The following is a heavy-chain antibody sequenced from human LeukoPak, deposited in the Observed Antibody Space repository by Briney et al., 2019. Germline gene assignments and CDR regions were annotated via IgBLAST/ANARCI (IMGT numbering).Heavy chain of an antibody. V-gene: IGHV1-24*01. CDR2: FDPEDGET. J-gene: IGHJ3*02. Sequence: ASVKVSCKVSAYILTELSMHWVRQAPGKGLEWMGGFDPEDGETLYAQKLQGRVTMTEDASTDTAYMELSSLSSEDTAMYYCVNEHSGWHAFDIWGQGTMVTVSS. D-gene: IGHD6-19*01. CDR3: VNEHSGWHAFDI. CDR1: AYILTELS.